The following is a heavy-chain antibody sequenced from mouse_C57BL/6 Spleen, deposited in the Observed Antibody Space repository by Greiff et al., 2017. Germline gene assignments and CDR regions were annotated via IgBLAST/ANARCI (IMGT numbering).Heavy chain of an antibody. Sequence: QVQLQQSGPELVKPGASVKISCKASGYAFSSSWMNWVKQRPGTGLEWIGRIYPGDGDTNYNGKFKGKATLTADKSSSTAYMQLSSLTSEDSAVYFCARGENYDYYAMDYWGQGTSVTVSS. CDR3: ARGENYDYYAMDY. D-gene: IGHD2-4*01. CDR2: IYPGDGDT. J-gene: IGHJ4*01. V-gene: IGHV1-82*01. CDR1: GYAFSSSW.